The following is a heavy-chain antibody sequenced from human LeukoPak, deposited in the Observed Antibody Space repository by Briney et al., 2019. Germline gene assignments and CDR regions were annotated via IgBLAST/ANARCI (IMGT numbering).Heavy chain of an antibody. CDR3: ARGEEPLAANTLAY. CDR2: LYSDGNT. V-gene: IGHV3-53*01. D-gene: IGHD1-14*01. CDR1: GFTVITND. J-gene: IGHJ4*02. Sequence: PGGSLRLSCAASGFTVITNDMTSVRQAPGRGLEWVSALYSDGNTKYADSVQGRFTISRDNSKNTLYLEMNSLSPDDTAVYYCARGEEPLAANTLAYWGQGTLVTVSS.